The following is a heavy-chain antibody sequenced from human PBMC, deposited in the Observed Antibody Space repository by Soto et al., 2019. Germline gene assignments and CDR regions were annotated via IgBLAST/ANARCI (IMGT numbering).Heavy chain of an antibody. Sequence: SVKVSCKASGGTFSSYAISWVRQAPGQGLEWMGGIIPIFGTANYAQKFQGRVTITADKSTSTAYMELSSLRSEDTAVYYCARDHYGGSRGFDPWGQGTLVTVSS. D-gene: IGHD4-17*01. J-gene: IGHJ5*02. V-gene: IGHV1-69*06. CDR3: ARDHYGGSRGFDP. CDR1: GGTFSSYA. CDR2: IIPIFGTA.